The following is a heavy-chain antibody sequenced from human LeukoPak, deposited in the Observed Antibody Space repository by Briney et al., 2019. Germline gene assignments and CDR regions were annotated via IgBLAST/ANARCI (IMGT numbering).Heavy chain of an antibody. Sequence: PGGSLRLSCAASGFTFNYYAMSWVRQAPGKGLEWVSSISDNEGRTYYTDPVKGRFTISRDNTKNTVYLQMHNLRADDTAVYFCARHDSFIPYWGQGALVTVSS. CDR1: GFTFNYYA. CDR2: ISDNEGRT. D-gene: IGHD5-18*01. CDR3: ARHDSFIPY. V-gene: IGHV3-23*01. J-gene: IGHJ4*02.